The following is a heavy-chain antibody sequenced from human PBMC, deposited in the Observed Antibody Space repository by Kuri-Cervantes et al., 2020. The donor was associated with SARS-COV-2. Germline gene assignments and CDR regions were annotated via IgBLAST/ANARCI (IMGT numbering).Heavy chain of an antibody. CDR3: ARGVQLYEGSYFDY. J-gene: IGHJ4*02. CDR2: INPNSGGT. CDR1: GYTFTGYY. V-gene: IGHV1-2*04. Sequence: ASVKVSCKASGYTFTGYYMHWVRQAPGQGLEWMGWINPNSGGTNYAQKFQGWVTMTRDTSISTAYLQWSSLKASDTAMYYCARGVQLYEGSYFDYWGQGTLVTVSS. D-gene: IGHD5-18*01.